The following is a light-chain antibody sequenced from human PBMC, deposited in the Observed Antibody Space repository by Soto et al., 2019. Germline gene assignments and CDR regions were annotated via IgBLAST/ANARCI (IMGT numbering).Light chain of an antibody. CDR2: GAS. Sequence: EIVLTQSPGTLSLSPGERATLSCRASQTISNNFLAWYQHKPGQAPRLLIYGASSRAAGIPERFSGSGSGTDFTLTISRLEPEAFAVYYCQQYFNSVYTFGQGTKLEIK. V-gene: IGKV3-20*01. J-gene: IGKJ2*01. CDR1: QTISNNF. CDR3: QQYFNSVYT.